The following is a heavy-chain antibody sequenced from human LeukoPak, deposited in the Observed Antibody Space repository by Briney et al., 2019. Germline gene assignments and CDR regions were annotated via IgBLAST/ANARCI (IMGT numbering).Heavy chain of an antibody. J-gene: IGHJ4*02. CDR2: INHSGST. Sequence: KPSETLSLTCAVYGGSFSGYYWSWIRQPPGKGLEWIGEINHSGSTNYNPSLKSRVTISVDTSKNQFSLKLSSVTAADTAVYYCARHPLGRRCTNGVCYTNPYYFDYWGQGTLVTVSS. V-gene: IGHV4-34*01. CDR3: ARHPLGRRCTNGVCYTNPYYFDY. D-gene: IGHD2-8*01. CDR1: GGSFSGYY.